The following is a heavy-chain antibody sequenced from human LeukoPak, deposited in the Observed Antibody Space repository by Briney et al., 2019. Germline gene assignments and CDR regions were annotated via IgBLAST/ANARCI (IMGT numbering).Heavy chain of an antibody. CDR3: ARVGYYGSGWDY. CDR2: ISSSGSTI. J-gene: IGHJ4*02. V-gene: IGHV3-48*03. D-gene: IGHD3-10*01. Sequence: GGSLRLSCAASGFTFSSYEMNWVRQAPGKGLEWVSHISSSGSTIYYADSVKGRFTISRDNAKNSLYLQMNSLRAEDTAVYYCARVGYYGSGWDYWGQGTLVTVSS. CDR1: GFTFSSYE.